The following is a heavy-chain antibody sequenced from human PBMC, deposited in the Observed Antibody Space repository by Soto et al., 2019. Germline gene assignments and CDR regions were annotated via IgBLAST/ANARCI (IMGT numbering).Heavy chain of an antibody. V-gene: IGHV4-30-4*01. CDR2: IYYSGSA. CDR1: GGSISGGDYY. D-gene: IGHD3-22*01. CDR3: ARALKEYYYDSNPYYYFAY. J-gene: IGHJ4*02. Sequence: SETLSLTGTVSGGSISGGDYYGNWIRQRPWKDLEWIGYIYYSGSAYYNPSLKSRVTISVDTSKNQFSLKLTSVTAADTAVYYCARALKEYYYDSNPYYYFAYWGQGTLVTVS.